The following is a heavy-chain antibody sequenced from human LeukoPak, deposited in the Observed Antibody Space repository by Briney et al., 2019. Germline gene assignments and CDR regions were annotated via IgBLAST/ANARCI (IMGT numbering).Heavy chain of an antibody. V-gene: IGHV3-21*01. CDR2: ISSSSTYI. D-gene: IGHD1-26*01. CDR3: ARVGSSGDYAGMDV. J-gene: IGHJ6*02. Sequence: PGGSLRLSCAASGFTFSRYNMNWVRQAPGMGLEWVSSISSSSTYIYYADSMKGRITISRDNAKNSLYLQVSSLTAEDTAVYFCARVGSSGDYAGMDVWGQGTTVTVS. CDR1: GFTFSRYN.